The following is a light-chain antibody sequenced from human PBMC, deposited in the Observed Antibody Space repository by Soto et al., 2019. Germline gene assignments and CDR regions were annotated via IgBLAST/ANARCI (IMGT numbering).Light chain of an antibody. CDR2: RDN. J-gene: IGLJ1*01. CDR1: NSNIGRNT. CDR3: ATWDDSLTGFYV. V-gene: IGLV1-44*01. Sequence: QSVLTQPPSASGTPGQRVTISCSGSNSNIGRNTVSWYQQFPGTAPKLLMHRDNQRPSGVPDRFSGSKSGTSASLAISGLQSEDEADYYCATWDDSLTGFYVFGPGTKLTVL.